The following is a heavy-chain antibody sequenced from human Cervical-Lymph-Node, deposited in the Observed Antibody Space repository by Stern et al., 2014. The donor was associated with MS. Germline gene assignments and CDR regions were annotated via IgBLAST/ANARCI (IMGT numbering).Heavy chain of an antibody. V-gene: IGHV2-5*02. J-gene: IGHJ4*02. CDR3: VDSFIRLGDRGPPPIDS. CDR1: GFSLNKPGVG. D-gene: IGHD3-16*01. CDR2: IYWDDDK. Sequence: QITLKQSGPTVVKPTQTLTLTCPFSGFSLNKPGVGVGWIRQPPGKALAWLGLIYWDDDKRYTPSLQSRLPINKDTFTNQEVLNLTNVDAVDTARYFGVDSFIRLGDRGPPPIDSWGQGTLVTVSS.